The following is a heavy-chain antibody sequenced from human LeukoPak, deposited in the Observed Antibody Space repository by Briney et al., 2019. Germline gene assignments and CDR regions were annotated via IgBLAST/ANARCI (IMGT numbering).Heavy chain of an antibody. CDR1: GFTFSSYA. CDR2: ISGSGGST. J-gene: IGHJ5*02. D-gene: IGHD3-3*01. V-gene: IGHV3-23*01. Sequence: GGSLRLSCAASGFTFSSYAMSWVRQAPGKGLEWVSAISGSGGSTYYADSVKGRFTISRDNSKNTLYLQMNSLRAEDTAVYYCAKDIPPITIFGVDWFDPWGQGTLVTVSS. CDR3: AKDIPPITIFGVDWFDP.